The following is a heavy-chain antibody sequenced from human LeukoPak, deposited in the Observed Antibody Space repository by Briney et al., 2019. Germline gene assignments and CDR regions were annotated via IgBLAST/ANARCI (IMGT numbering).Heavy chain of an antibody. J-gene: IGHJ4*02. CDR1: GFTFSSYA. Sequence: GGSLRLSCAASGFTFSSYAMHWVRQAPGKGLEYVSAISSNGGSTYYANSVKGRFTISRDNSKNTLYLQMGSLRAEDMAVYYCARGSYYGSDHSPTFDYWGQGTLVTVSS. D-gene: IGHD3-10*01. CDR2: ISSNGGST. V-gene: IGHV3-64*01. CDR3: ARGSYYGSDHSPTFDY.